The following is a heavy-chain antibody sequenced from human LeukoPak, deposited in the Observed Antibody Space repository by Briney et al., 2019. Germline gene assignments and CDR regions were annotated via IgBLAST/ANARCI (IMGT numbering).Heavy chain of an antibody. V-gene: IGHV3-21*01. CDR3: ASGFSSSPYFDY. Sequence: GGSLRLSCAASGFISTTYSLNWVRQAPGKGLEWVSFITGSSSYIYYTDSVKGRFTISRDNAKNSLFLQMNSLRDEDTAVYYCASGFSSSPYFDYWGQGTLVTVSS. CDR2: ITGSSSYI. J-gene: IGHJ4*02. D-gene: IGHD6-6*01. CDR1: GFISTTYS.